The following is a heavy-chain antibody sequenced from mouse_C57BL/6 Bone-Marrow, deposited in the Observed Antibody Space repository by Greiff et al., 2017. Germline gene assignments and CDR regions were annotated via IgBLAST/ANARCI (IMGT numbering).Heavy chain of an antibody. J-gene: IGHJ3*01. CDR2: IDPSSCDT. Sequence: VQLQQSGAELVMPGSSVKLSCKASGYTFTSYWMHWVKQRPVRGLDWIGNIDPSSCDTKYNRKFKGKDTLTVDKSSSTAYMQLSSLTSEDSAVYDCARRPRLSLAYWGQGTMVTVSA. CDR1: GYTFTSYW. D-gene: IGHD1-1*02. CDR3: ARRPRLSLAY. V-gene: IGHV1-52*01.